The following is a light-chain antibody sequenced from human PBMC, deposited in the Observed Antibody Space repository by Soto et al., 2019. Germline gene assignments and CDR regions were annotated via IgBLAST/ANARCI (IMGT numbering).Light chain of an antibody. CDR2: DVS. Sequence: AIQLTQSTSSLSASVGDRVTITCRASQDIRGALAWYQQKPGKAPKILIYDVSSLQSGVPSRFSGSSSGTDFTRNISGLKPEDFATYSCQQFNSYPIIFGQGTRLDIK. CDR1: QDIRGA. J-gene: IGKJ5*01. CDR3: QQFNSYPII. V-gene: IGKV1-13*02.